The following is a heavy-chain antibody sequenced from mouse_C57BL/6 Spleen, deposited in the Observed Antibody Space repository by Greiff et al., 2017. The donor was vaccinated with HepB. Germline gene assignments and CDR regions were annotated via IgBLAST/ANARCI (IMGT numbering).Heavy chain of an antibody. CDR2: ISSGGSYT. Sequence: EVQWVESGGALVKPGGSLKLSCAASGFTFSSYGMSWVRQPPDKRLAWVATISSGGSYTYYPDSVKGRFTISRDNAKNTLYLQMSSLKSDDTAMYYCARQDYGRSFDYWGQGTTRTVSS. J-gene: IGHJ2*01. CDR1: GFTFSSYG. D-gene: IGHD1-1*01. CDR3: ARQDYGRSFDY. V-gene: IGHV5-6*01.